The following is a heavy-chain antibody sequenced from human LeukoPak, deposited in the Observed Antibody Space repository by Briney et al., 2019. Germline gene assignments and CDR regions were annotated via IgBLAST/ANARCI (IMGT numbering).Heavy chain of an antibody. CDR3: AKVLGAARRWDAFDI. CDR2: ISSSGSTI. J-gene: IGHJ3*02. V-gene: IGHV3-48*03. CDR1: GFTFSSYE. Sequence: GGSLRLSCAAYGFTFSSYEMNWVRQAPGKGLEWVSYISSSGSTIYYADSVKGRFTISRDNSKNTLYLQMNSLRAEDTAVYYCAKVLGAARRWDAFDIWGQGTMVTVSS. D-gene: IGHD3-3*02.